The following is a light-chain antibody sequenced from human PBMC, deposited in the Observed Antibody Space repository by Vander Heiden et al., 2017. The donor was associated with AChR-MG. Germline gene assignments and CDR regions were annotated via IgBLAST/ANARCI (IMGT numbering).Light chain of an antibody. CDR3: CSYAGSRIYV. CDR1: SSDVGSYNL. J-gene: IGLJ1*01. CDR2: EVS. Sequence: QSALTPPAPVSGSPGQSIIISCTGTSSDVGSYNLVSWYQQHPGKAPKLMIYEVSKRPSGVSNRFSGSKSGNTASLTISGLQAEDEADYYCCSYAGSRIYVFGTGTKVTVL. V-gene: IGLV2-23*02.